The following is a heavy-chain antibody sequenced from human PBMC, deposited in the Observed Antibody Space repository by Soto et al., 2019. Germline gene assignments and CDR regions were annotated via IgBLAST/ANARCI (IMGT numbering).Heavy chain of an antibody. CDR1: GCTFSSYT. CDR3: ARGHHRWLQSWYFDL. V-gene: IGHV1-69*12. D-gene: IGHD5-12*01. CDR2: IIPICGTA. Sequence: QVQLVQSGAEVKKPGSSVTVSCKASGCTFSSYTISWVRQAPGQGLEWMGGIIPICGTANYAQKFQGRVTITADESTSTAYMEFSSVRSEDTAVYYCARGHHRWLQSWYFDLGGHGTLVPVSS. J-gene: IGHJ2*01.